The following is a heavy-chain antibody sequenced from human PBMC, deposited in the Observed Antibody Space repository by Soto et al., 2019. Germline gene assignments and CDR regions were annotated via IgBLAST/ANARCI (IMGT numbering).Heavy chain of an antibody. Sequence: SETLSLTCTVSGGSISSGGYYWSWIRQHPGKGLEWIGYIYYSGSTYYNPSLKSRVTISVDTSKNQFSLKLSSVTAADTAVYYCASCYVWGSYRHFDYWGQGTLVTVS. J-gene: IGHJ4*02. CDR1: GGSISSGGYY. CDR3: ASCYVWGSYRHFDY. CDR2: IYYSGST. D-gene: IGHD3-16*02. V-gene: IGHV4-31*03.